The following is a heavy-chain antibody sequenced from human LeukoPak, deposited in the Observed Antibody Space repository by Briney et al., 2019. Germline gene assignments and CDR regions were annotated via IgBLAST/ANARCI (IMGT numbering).Heavy chain of an antibody. D-gene: IGHD3-10*01. Sequence: GESLKISCKGSGHSFTDYWIAWVRQMPGKGLEWMGIIYPGDSDTRYSPSFQGQVTFSADKSISTAYLQWSSLRASDTAIYYCARQCCRGASPGFDPWGQGTLVTVSS. J-gene: IGHJ5*02. CDR3: ARQCCRGASPGFDP. CDR1: GHSFTDYW. V-gene: IGHV5-51*01. CDR2: IYPGDSDT.